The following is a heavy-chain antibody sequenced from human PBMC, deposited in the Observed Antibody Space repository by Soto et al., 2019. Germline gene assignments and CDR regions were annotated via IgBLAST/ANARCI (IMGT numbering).Heavy chain of an antibody. J-gene: IGHJ4*02. Sequence: GGSLRLSCAASGFTFSSYAMTWVRQAPGKGLEWVANMNQGGSERNYVDSVKGRFTISRDNAKNSLYLQMNSLRAEDTAVYYCSRDHYYGSGSYSVYWGQGTLVTVSS. CDR1: GFTFSSYA. CDR2: MNQGGSER. V-gene: IGHV3-7*04. CDR3: SRDHYYGSGSYSVY. D-gene: IGHD3-10*01.